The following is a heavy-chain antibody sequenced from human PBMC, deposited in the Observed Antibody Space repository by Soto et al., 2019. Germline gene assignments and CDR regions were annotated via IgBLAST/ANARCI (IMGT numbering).Heavy chain of an antibody. Sequence: HVQLVQSGAEEKNPGASMRVSCKASGYTFINDVIHWVRPAPGQRLEWMGWIFPDSGNTKSSQKFQGRVTLTRDISASTAYMDLSSLRSEDTAVYFCARDGGRDGYKYALDYWGQGTLVSVSS. CDR1: GYTFINDV. V-gene: IGHV1-3*05. CDR3: ARDGGRDGYKYALDY. CDR2: IFPDSGNT. D-gene: IGHD3-16*01. J-gene: IGHJ4*02.